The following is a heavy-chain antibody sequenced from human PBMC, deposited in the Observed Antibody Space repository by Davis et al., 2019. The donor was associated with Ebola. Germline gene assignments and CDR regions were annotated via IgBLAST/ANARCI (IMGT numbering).Heavy chain of an antibody. CDR2: LSYNGNDE. Sequence: PGGSLRLSCAASGFTFRSYAMHWVRQAPGKGLEWAALLSYNGNDEYYADSVKGRFTISRDNSKSTLYLQMNSLRPEDTAVYYCATCAYSGYHRSTAFDSWGQGTPVIVSP. D-gene: IGHD5-12*01. V-gene: IGHV3-30-3*01. J-gene: IGHJ4*02. CDR1: GFTFRSYA. CDR3: ATCAYSGYHRSTAFDS.